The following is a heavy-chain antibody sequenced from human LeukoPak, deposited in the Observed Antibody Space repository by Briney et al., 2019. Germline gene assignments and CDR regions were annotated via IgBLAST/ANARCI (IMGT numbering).Heavy chain of an antibody. CDR2: ISSSSSYI. J-gene: IGHJ4*02. CDR3: ARGPFLDSNDFDD. D-gene: IGHD3-22*01. V-gene: IGHV3-21*01. CDR1: GFTFSSYS. Sequence: GGSLRLSCAASGFTFSSYSMNWVRQAPGKGLEWVSSISSSSSYIYYADSVKGRFTISRDNAKNSLYLQMNSLRAEDTAVYYCARGPFLDSNDFDDWGQGTLVTVSS.